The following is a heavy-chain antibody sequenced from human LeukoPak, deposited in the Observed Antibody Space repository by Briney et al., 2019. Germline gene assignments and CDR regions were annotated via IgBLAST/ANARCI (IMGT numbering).Heavy chain of an antibody. Sequence: GASVKVSCKASGYTSTGYYMHWVRQAPGQGLEWMGWINPNSGGTNYAQKFQGRVTMTRDTSISTAYMSRLRSDDTAVYYCARDPQDIVVVPAAMWYYYYGMDVWGQGTTVTVSS. CDR2: INPNSGGT. D-gene: IGHD2-2*01. J-gene: IGHJ6*02. CDR3: ARDPQDIVVVPAAMWYYYYGMDV. CDR1: GYTSTGYY. V-gene: IGHV1-2*02.